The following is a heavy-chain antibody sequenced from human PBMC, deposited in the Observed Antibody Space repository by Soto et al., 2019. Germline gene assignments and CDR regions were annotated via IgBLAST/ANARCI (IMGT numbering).Heavy chain of an antibody. CDR3: ARLXVETAYYCGWGSYRPYNWFDP. CDR1: GGTFSSYA. Sequence: SSVKVSCKASGGTFSSYAISWVRQAPGQGLEWMGGIIPIFGTANYAQKFQGRVTITADESTSTAYMELSSLRSEDTAVYYCARLXVETAYYCGWGSYRPYNWFDPWGQGTLVTVSS. D-gene: IGHD3-10*01. V-gene: IGHV1-69*13. J-gene: IGHJ5*02. CDR2: IIPIFGTA.